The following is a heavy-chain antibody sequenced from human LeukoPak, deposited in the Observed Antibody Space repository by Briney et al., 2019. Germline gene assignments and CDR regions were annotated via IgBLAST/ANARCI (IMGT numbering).Heavy chain of an antibody. CDR3: ARDPVTMVRGVTNDPDY. Sequence: SQTLSLTCTVSGGSISSGDYYWSWIRQPPGKGLEWIGYIYYSGSTYYNPSLKSRVTISVDTSKNQFSLKLSSVTAADTAVYYCARDPVTMVRGVTNDPDYWGQGTLATVSS. CDR1: GGSISSGDYY. J-gene: IGHJ4*02. CDR2: IYYSGST. D-gene: IGHD3-10*01. V-gene: IGHV4-30-4*01.